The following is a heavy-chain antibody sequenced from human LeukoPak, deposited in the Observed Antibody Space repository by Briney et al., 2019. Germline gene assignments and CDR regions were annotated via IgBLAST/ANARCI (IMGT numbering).Heavy chain of an antibody. Sequence: PSGTLSLTCGVSGGSITTTNWWTWVRQPPGKGLEWIGEVHLDGRTNYNPSLESRLTISVDLSENHISLRLTSVTAADTAVYYCARRGWGSDRSSLYDYWGQGTLVTVSS. CDR3: ARRGWGSDRSSLYDY. V-gene: IGHV4-4*02. CDR1: GGSITTTNW. J-gene: IGHJ4*02. D-gene: IGHD3-16*02. CDR2: VHLDGRT.